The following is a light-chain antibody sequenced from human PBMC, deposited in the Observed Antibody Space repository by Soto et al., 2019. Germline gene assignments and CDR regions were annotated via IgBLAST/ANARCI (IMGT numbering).Light chain of an antibody. CDR2: AAS. CDR3: LQDYGYPRT. CDR1: QGIRND. Sequence: AIQMTQSPSSLSASVGDRVTITCRASQGIRNDLAWYRQKPGQAPKLLLYAASSLQGGVPSRFSGSGSGTDFTLTISSLQPEDFATYYCLQDYGYPRTFGQGTKVEIK. J-gene: IGKJ1*01. V-gene: IGKV1-6*01.